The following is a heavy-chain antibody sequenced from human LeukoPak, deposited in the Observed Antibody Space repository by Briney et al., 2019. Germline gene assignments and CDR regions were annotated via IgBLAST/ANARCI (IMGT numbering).Heavy chain of an antibody. CDR1: GFTFITYW. Sequence: PGGSLRLSCVASGFTFITYWMSWACQAPGKGLQWVAYIKTDGSEINHVDSVKGRFSISRDNAKNSLFLQMDSLRVEDTAVYFCARGSGRSPDLWGQGTLATVSS. J-gene: IGHJ5*02. CDR2: IKTDGSEI. V-gene: IGHV3-7*01. D-gene: IGHD3-3*01. CDR3: ARGSGRSPDL.